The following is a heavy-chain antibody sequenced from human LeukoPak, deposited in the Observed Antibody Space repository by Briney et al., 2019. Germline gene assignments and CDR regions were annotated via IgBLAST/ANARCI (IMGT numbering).Heavy chain of an antibody. CDR3: ARARPGIAAAAYYYYGMDV. J-gene: IGHJ6*02. CDR2: ISSSSSYI. D-gene: IGHD6-13*01. V-gene: IGHV3-21*01. CDR1: GFTFSSYS. Sequence: GESLRLSCAASGFTFSSYSMNWVRQAPGKGLEWVSSISSSSSYIYYADSVKGRFTISRDNAKNSLYLQMNSLRAEDTAVYYCARARPGIAAAAYYYYGMDVWGQGTTVTVSS.